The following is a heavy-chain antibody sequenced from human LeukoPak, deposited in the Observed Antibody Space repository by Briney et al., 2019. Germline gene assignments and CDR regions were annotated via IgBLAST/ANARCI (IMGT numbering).Heavy chain of an antibody. D-gene: IGHD3-10*01. Sequence: GASVKVSCKASGYTFTSYYMHWVRQAPGQGLEWMGIINPSGGSTSYAQKFQGRVTMTRDTSTSTVYTELSSLRSEDTAVYYCAREDMLLWFGETGAFDIWGQGTMVTVSS. J-gene: IGHJ3*02. CDR1: GYTFTSYY. CDR2: INPSGGST. V-gene: IGHV1-46*01. CDR3: AREDMLLWFGETGAFDI.